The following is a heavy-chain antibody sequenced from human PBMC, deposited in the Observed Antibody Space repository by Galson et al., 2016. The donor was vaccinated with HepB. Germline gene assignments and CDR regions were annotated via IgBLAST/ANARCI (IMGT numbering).Heavy chain of an antibody. CDR3: ARKLRGYSSYLDV. CDR2: ISSSGSTI. J-gene: IGHJ6*03. D-gene: IGHD5-18*01. CDR1: GVSLSDYN. V-gene: IGHV3-11*01. Sequence: SLRLSCAASGVSLSDYNMNWVRQAPGKGLEWVSYISSSGSTIYYADSVKGRFTISRDNAKNSLYLQMNSLRAEDTAVYYCARKLRGYSSYLDVWDKGTTVTVSS.